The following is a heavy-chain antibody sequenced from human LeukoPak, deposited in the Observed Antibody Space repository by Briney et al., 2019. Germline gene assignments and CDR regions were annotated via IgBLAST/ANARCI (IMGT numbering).Heavy chain of an antibody. CDR1: GGSISSSSYY. V-gene: IGHV4-39*07. CDR2: IYYSGST. J-gene: IGHJ4*02. Sequence: PSETLSLTCTVSGGSISSSSYYWGWIRQPPGKGLEWIGSIYYSGSTYYNPSLKSRVTISVDTSKNQFSLKLSSVTAADTAVYYCARDITGSGSSGYFDYWGQGTLVTVSS. CDR3: ARDITGSGSSGYFDY. D-gene: IGHD1-26*01.